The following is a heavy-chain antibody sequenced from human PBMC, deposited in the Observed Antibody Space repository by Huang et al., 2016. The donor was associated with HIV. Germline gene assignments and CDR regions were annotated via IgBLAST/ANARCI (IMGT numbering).Heavy chain of an antibody. V-gene: IGHV1-46*03. CDR1: GFSILRYY. CDR3: AREGITPSGTEVSGFDF. CDR2: VNPSGGGA. D-gene: IGHD6-13*01. J-gene: IGHJ5*01. Sequence: QVQLVQSGAEVKKPGASVTISCKASGFSILRYYIHWVRQAPGQGLEWMGIVNPSGGGADYAQKVKGRVTMTRDTSTRTLYMELSSLRSEDTAVYYCAREGITPSGTEVSGFDFWGQGTPVSVSS.